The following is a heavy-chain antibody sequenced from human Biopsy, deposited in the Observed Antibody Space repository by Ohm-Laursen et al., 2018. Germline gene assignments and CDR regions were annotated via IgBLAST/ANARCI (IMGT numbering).Heavy chain of an antibody. Sequence: SETLSLTCTVSGGSISSDYWSWIRQTPGKGLEWIGDIYHSGSTNYNPSLKSRVTISVDTSKNQFSLRLNSVTAADTAVYYFARATNSTGWPYYYFYGMDVWGQGTTVTVSS. CDR3: ARATNSTGWPYYYFYGMDV. CDR2: IYHSGST. J-gene: IGHJ6*02. D-gene: IGHD2/OR15-2a*01. CDR1: GGSISSDY. V-gene: IGHV4-59*01.